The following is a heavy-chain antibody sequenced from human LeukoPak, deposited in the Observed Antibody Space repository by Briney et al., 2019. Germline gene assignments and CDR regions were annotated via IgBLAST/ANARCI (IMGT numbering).Heavy chain of an antibody. CDR2: IYYTGST. V-gene: IGHV4-39*01. D-gene: IGHD4-23*01. J-gene: IGHJ4*02. CDR1: GGSINSNTYY. CDR3: ATRRWSHYFDP. Sequence: SETLSLTCTVSGGSINSNTYYWGWIRQPPGKGLEWIGTIYYTGSTYYNPSLKSRVTISVDTSKNQFSLKLNSVTAADTAVYYCATRRWSHYFDPWGQGTLVTVSS.